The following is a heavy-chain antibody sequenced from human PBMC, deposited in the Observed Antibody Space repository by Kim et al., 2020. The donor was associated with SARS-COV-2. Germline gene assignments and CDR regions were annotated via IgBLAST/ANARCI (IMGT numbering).Heavy chain of an antibody. J-gene: IGHJ6*02. CDR3: ARATRERYYVGSGYFYYYYGMDV. Sequence: GGSLRLSCAASGFTFSSYWMHWVRQAPGKGLVWVSRINSDGSDTSYADSVKGRFTISRDNAKNTLYLQMNSLRAEDTAVYYCARATRERYYVGSGYFYYYYGMDVWGQGTTVIVSS. CDR2: INSDGSDT. V-gene: IGHV3-74*01. CDR1: GFTFSSYW. D-gene: IGHD3-22*01.